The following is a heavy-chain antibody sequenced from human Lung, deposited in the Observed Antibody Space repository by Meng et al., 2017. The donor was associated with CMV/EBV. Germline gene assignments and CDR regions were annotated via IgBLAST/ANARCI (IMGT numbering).Heavy chain of an antibody. CDR1: GFPFSQYW. CDR2: IKADGTET. J-gene: IGHJ4*02. D-gene: IGHD3-3*02. Sequence: GEXXKISCVASGFPFSQYWMDWARQSPGRGLEWVANIKADGTETYYGASVKGRFNISRDNAHNSVFLQMTDLRVEDTAVYFCGRNHFKDYWGQGILVTVSS. V-gene: IGHV3-7*01. CDR3: GRNHFKDY.